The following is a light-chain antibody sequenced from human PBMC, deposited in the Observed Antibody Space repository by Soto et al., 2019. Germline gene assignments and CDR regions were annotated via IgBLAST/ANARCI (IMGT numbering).Light chain of an antibody. J-gene: IGLJ2*01. CDR3: SSYTTGNTVI. V-gene: IGLV2-14*01. CDR1: SRDVGGYNH. CDR2: EVT. Sequence: QSALTQPASVSGSPGQSISISCTGTSRDVGGYNHVSWYQQLPGKAPKLIIYEVTNRPSGVSDRFSGSKSDNTASLTLSGLQADDEADYYCSSYTTGNTVIFGGGTKLTVL.